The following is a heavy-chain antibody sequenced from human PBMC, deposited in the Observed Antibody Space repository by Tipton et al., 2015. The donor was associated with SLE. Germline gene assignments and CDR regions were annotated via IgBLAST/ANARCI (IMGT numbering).Heavy chain of an antibody. Sequence: RSLRLSCAASGFTFDDYAMHWVRQAPGKGLEWVSGISWNSGSIGYADSVKGRFTISRDNSKNSLYLQMNSLRAEDTAVYYCAREQWLHGFDIWGQGTMVTVSS. V-gene: IGHV3-9*01. CDR1: GFTFDDYA. D-gene: IGHD6-19*01. CDR3: AREQWLHGFDI. J-gene: IGHJ3*02. CDR2: ISWNSGSI.